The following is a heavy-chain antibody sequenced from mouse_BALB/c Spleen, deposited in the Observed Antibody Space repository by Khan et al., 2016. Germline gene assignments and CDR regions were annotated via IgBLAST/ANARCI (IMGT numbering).Heavy chain of an antibody. CDR2: INYSGST. V-gene: IGHV3-1*02. Sequence: EVQLLESGPYLLKPSHSLSLTCTVTGYSITSGYSWHWIRQFPGNKLEWMGYINYSGSTNYNPSLKSRISITRATSKNQFFLQLNSVTTEDTATYYCAREEMTTAFAYWGQGTLVTVSA. J-gene: IGHJ3*01. D-gene: IGHD2-4*01. CDR3: AREEMTTAFAY. CDR1: GYSITSGYS.